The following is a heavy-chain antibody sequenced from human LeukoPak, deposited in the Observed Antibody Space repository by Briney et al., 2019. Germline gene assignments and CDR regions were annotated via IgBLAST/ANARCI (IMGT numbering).Heavy chain of an antibody. CDR3: AKGGHSSGYYFSFDY. CDR2: ISYDGSNK. D-gene: IGHD3-22*01. V-gene: IGHV3-30*18. CDR1: GFTFSSYG. Sequence: PGGSLRLSCAASGFTFSSYGMHWVRQAPGKGLDWVAVISYDGSNKYYADSVKGRFTISRDNSKNTLYLQMNSLRAEDTAVYYCAKGGHSSGYYFSFDYWGQGTLVTVSS. J-gene: IGHJ4*02.